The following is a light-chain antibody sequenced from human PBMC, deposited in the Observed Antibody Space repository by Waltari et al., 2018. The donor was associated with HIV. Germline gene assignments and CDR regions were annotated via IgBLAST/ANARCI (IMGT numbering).Light chain of an antibody. CDR2: GAS. Sequence: IVLTPSPGTLSLSPGERATLSCRASQTLGTTYLTWYQQKRGRAPRLLIYGASTRAPGISDRFSGSGSGTDFTLTINRLEPEDFAVYYCQSYANSLYTFGQGTKLEI. CDR3: QSYANSLYT. V-gene: IGKV3-20*01. CDR1: QTLGTTY. J-gene: IGKJ2*01.